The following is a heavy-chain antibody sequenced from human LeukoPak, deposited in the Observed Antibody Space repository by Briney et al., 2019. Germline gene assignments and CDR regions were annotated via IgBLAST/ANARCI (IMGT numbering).Heavy chain of an antibody. D-gene: IGHD6-6*01. J-gene: IGHJ4*02. CDR1: GFTFSSYA. Sequence: PGRSLRLSCAASGFTFSSYAMHWVRQAPGKGLEWVAVISYDGSNKYYADSVKGRFTFSRDNAKNTLYLQMNSLRAEDTAVYYCARALDSGSSLDYWGQGILVTVSS. CDR2: ISYDGSNK. CDR3: ARALDSGSSLDY. V-gene: IGHV3-30-3*01.